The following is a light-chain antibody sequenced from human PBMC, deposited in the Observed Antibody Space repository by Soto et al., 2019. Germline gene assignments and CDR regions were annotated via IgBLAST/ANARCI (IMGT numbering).Light chain of an antibody. CDR2: DAS. CDR3: QQTYTTPEIT. Sequence: DIQMTQSPPSLSASVGDRVTITCRASQGIGKDLGWYQQKPGKAPKRLIHDASSLESGVPTRFSGSGSGTDFTLTISSLQPEDFAIYYCQQTYTTPEITFGQGTRLEIK. CDR1: QGIGKD. V-gene: IGKV1-39*01. J-gene: IGKJ5*01.